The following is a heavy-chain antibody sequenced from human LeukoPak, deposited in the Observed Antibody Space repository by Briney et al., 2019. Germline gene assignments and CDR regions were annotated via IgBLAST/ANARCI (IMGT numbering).Heavy chain of an antibody. CDR1: GGSISSGDYY. D-gene: IGHD4-17*01. V-gene: IGHV4-30-4*01. Sequence: PSETLSLTCTVSGGSISSGDYYWSWIRQPPGKGLEWIGYIYYSGSTYYNPSLKSRVTISVDTSKNQFSLKLSSVTAADTAVYYCARDQDGDYVDWFDPWGQGTLVTVSS. CDR3: ARDQDGDYVDWFDP. J-gene: IGHJ5*02. CDR2: IYYSGST.